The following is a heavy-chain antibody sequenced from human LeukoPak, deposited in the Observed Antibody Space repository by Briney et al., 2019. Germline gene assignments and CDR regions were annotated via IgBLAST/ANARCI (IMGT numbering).Heavy chain of an antibody. CDR2: IYHSGST. J-gene: IGHJ5*02. Sequence: PSGTLSLTCAVSGGSISSSSWWSWVRQPPGKGLEWIGEIYHSGSTNYNPSLKSRVTISVDKSKNQFSLKLSSVTAADTAVYYCARDWCSSTSCYSFDPWGQGTLVTVSS. V-gene: IGHV4-4*02. CDR3: ARDWCSSTSCYSFDP. D-gene: IGHD2-2*01. CDR1: GGSISSSSW.